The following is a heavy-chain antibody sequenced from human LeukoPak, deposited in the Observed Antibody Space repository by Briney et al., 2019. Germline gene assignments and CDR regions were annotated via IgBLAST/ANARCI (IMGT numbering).Heavy chain of an antibody. V-gene: IGHV3-11*01. CDR2: ISSSGSTI. CDR1: GFTFSDYY. J-gene: IGHJ4*02. CDR3: ARDRHVYYDILTGYASYFEY. Sequence: WGSLRLSCAASGFTFSDYYMSWIRQAPGKGLEWVSYISSSGSTIYYADSVKGRFTISRNNAKNSLYLQMNSLRAEDTAVYYCARDRHVYYDILTGYASYFEYWGQGALVTVSS. D-gene: IGHD3-9*01.